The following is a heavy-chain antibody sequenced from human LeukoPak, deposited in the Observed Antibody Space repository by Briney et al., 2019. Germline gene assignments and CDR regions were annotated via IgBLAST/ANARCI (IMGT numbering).Heavy chain of an antibody. V-gene: IGHV4-34*01. Sequence: PSETLSLTCAVYGGSFSSYYWSWIRQPPGKGLEWIGEINHSGSTNYNPSPKSRVTISVDTSKSQFSLKLSSVTAADTAVYYCARNGYSGYFDYWGQGTLVTVSS. J-gene: IGHJ4*02. CDR2: INHSGST. CDR3: ARNGYSGYFDY. CDR1: GGSFSSYY. D-gene: IGHD5-18*01.